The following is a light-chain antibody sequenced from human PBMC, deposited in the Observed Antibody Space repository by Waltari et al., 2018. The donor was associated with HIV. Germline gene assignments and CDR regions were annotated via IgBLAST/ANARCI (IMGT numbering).Light chain of an antibody. Sequence: QSALTQPASVSGSPGQSITISCTGTSSDVGSYNLVSWYQQHPGKAPKVMIYEGSKRPSGVSNRFSGSKSGNTASLTISGLQADDEADYYCCSYTGSSTRRPYVFGTGTKVTVL. CDR3: CSYTGSSTRRPYV. J-gene: IGLJ1*01. V-gene: IGLV2-23*01. CDR2: EGS. CDR1: SSDVGSYNL.